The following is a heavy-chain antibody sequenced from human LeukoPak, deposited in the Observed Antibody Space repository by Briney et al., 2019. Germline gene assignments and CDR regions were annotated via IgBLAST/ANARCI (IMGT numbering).Heavy chain of an antibody. CDR1: GFTFSSYW. V-gene: IGHV3-74*01. Sequence: PGGSLRLSCAAPGFTFSSYWMHWVRQAPGKGLVWVSRINSDGSSTSYADSVKGRLTISRDNAKNTLYLQMNSLRAEDTAVYYCASEPIPYDSSGYYYYWGQGTLVTVSS. CDR2: INSDGSST. CDR3: ASEPIPYDSSGYYYY. D-gene: IGHD3-22*01. J-gene: IGHJ4*02.